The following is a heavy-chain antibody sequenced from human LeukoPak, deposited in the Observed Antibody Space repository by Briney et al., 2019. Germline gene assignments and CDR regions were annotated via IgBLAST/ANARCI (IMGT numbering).Heavy chain of an antibody. CDR1: GGTFSSYA. CDR3: ARDGGYYYDSSGYYLDY. D-gene: IGHD3-22*01. J-gene: IGHJ4*02. Sequence: ASVKVSSKASGGTFSSYAISWVRQAPGQGLEWMGRIIPILGIANYAQKFQGRVTITADKSTSTAYMELSSLRSEDTAVYYCARDGGYYYDSSGYYLDYWGQGTLVTVSS. CDR2: IIPILGIA. V-gene: IGHV1-69*04.